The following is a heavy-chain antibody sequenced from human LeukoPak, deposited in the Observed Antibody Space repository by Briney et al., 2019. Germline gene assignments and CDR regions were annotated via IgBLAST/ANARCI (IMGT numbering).Heavy chain of an antibody. CDR1: GFIFTTCA. Sequence: GGSLRLSCAASGFIFTTCAMHWVRQAPGKGLEWVAIISYDGNYRNYADSVKGRFTISRDNSKNTLYLQMNSLGAEDTAVYYCTRPAPPGGIVYGFHIWGQGTMVTVSS. D-gene: IGHD3-16*02. J-gene: IGHJ3*02. CDR3: TRPAPPGGIVYGFHI. V-gene: IGHV3-30*03. CDR2: ISYDGNYR.